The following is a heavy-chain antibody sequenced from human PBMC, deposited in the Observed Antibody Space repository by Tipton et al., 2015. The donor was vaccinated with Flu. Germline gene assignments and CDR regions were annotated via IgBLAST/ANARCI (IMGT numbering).Heavy chain of an antibody. CDR1: GGSFSGYY. CDR3: ARGRRRYDSGYGLPDY. CDR2: INHSGII. V-gene: IGHV4-34*01. Sequence: TLSLTCAVYGGSFSGYYWNYIRQPPGRGLEWIGEINHSGIISYNPSLKSRVTMSVDTSKNQFSPKLRSVTAADTAVYYCARGRRRYDSGYGLPDYWGPGTLVTVSS. J-gene: IGHJ4*02. D-gene: IGHD5-12*01.